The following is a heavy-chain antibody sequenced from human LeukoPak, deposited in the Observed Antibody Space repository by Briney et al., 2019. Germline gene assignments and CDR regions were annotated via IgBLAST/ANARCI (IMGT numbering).Heavy chain of an antibody. J-gene: IGHJ4*02. D-gene: IGHD2-2*01. Sequence: PGGSLRLSCAASGFTFSSYSLNWVRQAPGKGLEWVSSISSSSSYIYYADSVKGRFTISRDNAKNSLYLQMNSLRAEDTALYYCAKGDCSSASCYRTFDYWGQGTLVTVSS. CDR1: GFTFSSYS. V-gene: IGHV3-21*04. CDR3: AKGDCSSASCYRTFDY. CDR2: ISSSSSYI.